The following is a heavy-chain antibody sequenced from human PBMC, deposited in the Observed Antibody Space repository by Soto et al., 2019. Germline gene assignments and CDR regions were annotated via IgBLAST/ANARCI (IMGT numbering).Heavy chain of an antibody. CDR2: VDSAGSGT. J-gene: IGHJ4*02. CDR3: ATVFEH. CDR1: GITFRGFW. V-gene: IGHV3-74*01. Sequence: VPLVESGGGSVQPEGSLRLSCVASGITFRGFWMHWVRQVPGKGLVWVARVDSAGSGTSYADSVKGRFTISRDNAKNTLSLQMDSLRAEDTAVYYCATVFEHWGQGIPVTVSS.